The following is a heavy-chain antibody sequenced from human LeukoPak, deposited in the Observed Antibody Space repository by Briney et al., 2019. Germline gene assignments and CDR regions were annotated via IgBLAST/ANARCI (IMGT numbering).Heavy chain of an antibody. D-gene: IGHD3-3*01. V-gene: IGHV4-30-2*01. Sequence: SETLFLTCTVSGGSISSGGYYWSWIRQPPGKGLEWIGYIYHSGSTYYNPSLKSRVTISVDRSKNQFSLKLSSVTAADTAVYYCARAGDFWSGYDGGGDYWGQGTLVTVSS. CDR2: IYHSGST. J-gene: IGHJ4*02. CDR3: ARAGDFWSGYDGGGDY. CDR1: GGSISSGGYY.